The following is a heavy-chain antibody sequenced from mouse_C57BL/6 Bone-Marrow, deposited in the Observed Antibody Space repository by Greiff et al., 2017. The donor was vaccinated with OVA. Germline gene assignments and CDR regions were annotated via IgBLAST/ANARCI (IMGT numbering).Heavy chain of an antibody. V-gene: IGHV1-54*01. CDR2: INPGSGGT. CDR1: GYAFTNYL. J-gene: IGHJ4*01. Sequence: VKVVESGAELVRPGTSVKVSCKASGYAFTNYLIEWVKQRPGQGLEWIGVINPGSGGTNYNEKFKGKATLTADKSSSTAYMQLSSLTSEDSAVYFCARSALWFRYWGQGTSVTVSS. CDR3: ARSALWFRY. D-gene: IGHD2-2*01.